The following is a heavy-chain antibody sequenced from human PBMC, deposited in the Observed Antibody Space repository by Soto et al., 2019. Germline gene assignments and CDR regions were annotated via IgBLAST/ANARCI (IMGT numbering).Heavy chain of an antibody. V-gene: IGHV3-23*01. D-gene: IGHD3-10*01. Sequence: EVQLLESGGGLVQPGGSLRLSCAASGFSFGDYDMGWVRQPPGKGPGWVSSLYADGRTFYLSSVRGRFTISRDNSKTTLFLQMNGLTADDTAVYFCATAGRNFFGSWGQGTLVTVSS. J-gene: IGHJ4*02. CDR3: ATAGRNFFGS. CDR1: GFSFGDYD. CDR2: LYADGRT.